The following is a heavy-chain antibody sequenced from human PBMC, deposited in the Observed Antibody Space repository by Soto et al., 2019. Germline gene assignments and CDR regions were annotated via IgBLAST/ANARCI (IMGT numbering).Heavy chain of an antibody. CDR1: GFSLTTGKMG. CDR3: ARMKVDSYQFYYAMDV. V-gene: IGHV2-26*01. CDR2: IFSDNER. Sequence: SGPYAGEPTETLTLTCTVSGFSLTTGKMGVSWIRQPPGKALEWLAHIFSDNERSYSTSLQGRLTISKDTSGSQVVLSMTNVDPVDTATYYCARMKVDSYQFYYAMDVWGQGTTVTVSS. D-gene: IGHD3-9*01. J-gene: IGHJ6*02.